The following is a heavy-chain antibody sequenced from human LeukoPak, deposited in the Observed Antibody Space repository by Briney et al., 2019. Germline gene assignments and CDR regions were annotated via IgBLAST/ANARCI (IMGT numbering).Heavy chain of an antibody. CDR3: AKDRAMVRGDDALDI. J-gene: IGHJ3*02. Sequence: GGSLRLSCAASAFTFKNYAMSWVRQAPGKGLEWVSAISGTGGTTYYADSVEGRFTISRDNSKNTLYLQMNSLRVDDTAVYYCAKDRAMVRGDDALDIWGQGTMVTVSS. V-gene: IGHV3-23*01. D-gene: IGHD3-10*01. CDR2: ISGTGGTT. CDR1: AFTFKNYA.